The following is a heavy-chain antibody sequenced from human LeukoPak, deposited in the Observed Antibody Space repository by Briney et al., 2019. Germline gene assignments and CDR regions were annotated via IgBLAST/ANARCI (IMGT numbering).Heavy chain of an antibody. CDR2: IIPILGIA. V-gene: IGHV1-69*02. CDR1: GGTFSSYT. Sequence: ASVKVSCKASGGTFSSYTISRVRQAPGQGLEWMGRIIPILGIANYAQKFQGRVTITADKSTSTAYMELSSLRSEDTAVYYCARNPAYCGGDCYSGVGDYWGQGTLVTVSS. CDR3: ARNPAYCGGDCYSGVGDY. D-gene: IGHD2-21*01. J-gene: IGHJ4*02.